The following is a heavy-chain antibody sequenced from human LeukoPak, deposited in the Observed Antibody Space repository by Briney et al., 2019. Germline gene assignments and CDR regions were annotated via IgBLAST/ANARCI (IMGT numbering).Heavy chain of an antibody. J-gene: IGHJ4*02. CDR1: GGSFSGYY. Sequence: SETLSLTCAVYGGSFSGYYWSWIRQPPGKGLEWIGEINHSGSTNYNPSLKSRVTISVDTSKNQFSLKLSSVTAADTAVYYCARRAPGGSGSWYFDYWGQGTLVTVSS. CDR3: ARRAPGGSGSWYFDY. D-gene: IGHD3-10*01. V-gene: IGHV4-34*01. CDR2: INHSGST.